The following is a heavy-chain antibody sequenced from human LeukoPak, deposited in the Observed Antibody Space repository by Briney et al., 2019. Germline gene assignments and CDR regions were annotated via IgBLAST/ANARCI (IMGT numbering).Heavy chain of an antibody. D-gene: IGHD6-13*01. CDR2: IYTSGST. CDR1: GGSISSGSYY. CDR3: ARTDRRWYGNWVHP. Sequence: SETLSLTRTVSGGSISSGSYYWSWIRQPAGKGLEWIGRIYTSGSTNYNPSLKSRVTISVDTSKHQFSLKLSSVTAADTAVYYWARTDRRWYGNWVHPRGQGTLVTVSS. V-gene: IGHV4-61*02. J-gene: IGHJ5*02.